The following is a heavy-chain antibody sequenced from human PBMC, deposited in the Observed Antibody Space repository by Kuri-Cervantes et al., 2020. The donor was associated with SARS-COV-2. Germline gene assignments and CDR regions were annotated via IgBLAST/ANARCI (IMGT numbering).Heavy chain of an antibody. D-gene: IGHD3-3*01. CDR3: ARTWGHSDFWSDYLYYFDY. CDR1: GFTFSDYY. CDR2: ISSSGTYT. Sequence: GESLKISCAASGFTFSDYYMSWIRQAPGKGLEWLSYISSSGTYTNYADSVKGRFTISRDNAKNSLYLQMNSLRAEDTAVYYCARTWGHSDFWSDYLYYFDYWGQGTLVTVSS. J-gene: IGHJ4*02. V-gene: IGHV3-11*03.